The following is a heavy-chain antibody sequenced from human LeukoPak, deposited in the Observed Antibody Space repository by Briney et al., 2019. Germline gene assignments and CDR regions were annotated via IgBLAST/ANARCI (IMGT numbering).Heavy chain of an antibody. CDR2: MNPNSGNT. D-gene: IGHD2-2*01. CDR1: GYTFTSYY. V-gene: IGHV1-8*03. J-gene: IGHJ6*03. Sequence: ASVKVSCKASGYTFTSYYMHWVRQATGQGLEWMGWMNPNSGNTGYAQKFQGRATITRNTPISTAYMELSSLRSEDTAVYYCARGRFEVPRKLYYYYMDVWGKGTTVTVSS. CDR3: ARGRFEVPRKLYYYYMDV.